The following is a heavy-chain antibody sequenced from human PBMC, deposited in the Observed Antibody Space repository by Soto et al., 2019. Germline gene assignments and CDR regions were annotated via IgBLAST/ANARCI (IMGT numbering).Heavy chain of an antibody. Sequence: QVQLVQSGAEVKKPGSSVKVSCKASGGTFSSYAISWVRQAPGQGLEWMGGIIPIFGTANYAQKFQDRVTMTAADYTSIDYMEMSSLRSEDTAVNYCARDCSGGSCYDPSRALRDYWGQGTLVTVSS. J-gene: IGHJ4*02. CDR3: ARDCSGGSCYDPSRALRDY. D-gene: IGHD2-15*01. CDR1: GGTFSSYA. V-gene: IGHV1-69*01. CDR2: IIPIFGTA.